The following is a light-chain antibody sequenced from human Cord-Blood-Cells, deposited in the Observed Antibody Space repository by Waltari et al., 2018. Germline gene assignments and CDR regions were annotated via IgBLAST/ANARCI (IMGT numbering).Light chain of an antibody. Sequence: DIQMTQFPSSLSASVGDRVTITCKASQDISNYLNWYQQKPGKAPKLLIYDASNLETGVPSRFSGSGSGTDFTFTISSLQPEDIATYYCQQYDNLPWTFGQGTKVEIK. CDR1: QDISNY. J-gene: IGKJ1*01. V-gene: IGKV1-33*01. CDR2: DAS. CDR3: QQYDNLPWT.